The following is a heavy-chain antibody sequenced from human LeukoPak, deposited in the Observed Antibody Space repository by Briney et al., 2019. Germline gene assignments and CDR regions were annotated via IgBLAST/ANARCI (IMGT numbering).Heavy chain of an antibody. J-gene: IGHJ6*04. V-gene: IGHV3-48*03. Sequence: GGSLRLSCAASGFTFSSYEMNWVRQAPGKGLEWVSYISSSGSTIYYADSVKGRFTISRDNAKNSLYLQMNSLRAEDTAVYYCARDRITMVRGDGMDVWGTGTTVTVSS. CDR3: ARDRITMVRGDGMDV. CDR2: ISSSGSTI. CDR1: GFTFSSYE. D-gene: IGHD3-10*01.